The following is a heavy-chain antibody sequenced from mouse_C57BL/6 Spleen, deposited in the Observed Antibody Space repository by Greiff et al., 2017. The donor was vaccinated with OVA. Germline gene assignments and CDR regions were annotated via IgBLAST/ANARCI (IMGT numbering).Heavy chain of an antibody. J-gene: IGHJ4*01. CDR3: VRARYGNQAMDY. CDR1: GFTFNTYA. V-gene: IGHV10-3*01. CDR2: LRSKSSTYAT. Sequence: EVQRVESGGGLVQPKGSLKLSCAASGFTFNTYAMHWVRQAPGKGLEWVARLRSKSSTYATYYAVSVKDRFTIYRNDSQSMLYLQMNNLKPEDTAMYYGVRARYGNQAMDYWGQGTSVTFAS. D-gene: IGHD2-1*01.